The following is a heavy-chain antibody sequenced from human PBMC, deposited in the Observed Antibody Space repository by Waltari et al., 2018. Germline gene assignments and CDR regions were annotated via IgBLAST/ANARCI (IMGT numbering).Heavy chain of an antibody. J-gene: IGHJ6*02. D-gene: IGHD3-16*02. V-gene: IGHV4-59*01. CDR2: IYYSGSN. CDR1: GGSISSYY. CDR3: ARGMGGYDYVWGSYRYYYGMDV. Sequence: QVQLQESGPGLVKPSETLSLTCTVSGGSISSYYWSWIRQPPGKGLEWIGYIYYSGSNNYNPSLKSRVTISVDTSKNQFSLKLSSVTAADTAVYYCARGMGGYDYVWGSYRYYYGMDVWGQGTTVTVSS.